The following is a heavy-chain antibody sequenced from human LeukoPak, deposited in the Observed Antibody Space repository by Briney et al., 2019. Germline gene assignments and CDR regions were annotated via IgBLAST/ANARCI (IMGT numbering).Heavy chain of an antibody. D-gene: IGHD3-22*01. CDR1: GGSISSSSYY. V-gene: IGHV4-39*01. Sequence: PSETLSLTCTVSGGSISSSSYYWGWIRQPPGKGLEWIGSIYYSGSTYYNPSLKSRVTTSVDTSKNQFSLKLSSVTAADTAVYYCARNTYYYDSSGYVTGAFDIWGQGTMVTVSS. CDR2: IYYSGST. CDR3: ARNTYYYDSSGYVTGAFDI. J-gene: IGHJ3*02.